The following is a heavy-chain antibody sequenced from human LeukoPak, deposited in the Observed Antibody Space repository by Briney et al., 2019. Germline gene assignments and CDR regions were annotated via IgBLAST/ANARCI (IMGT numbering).Heavy chain of an antibody. CDR1: EFIVSSNY. CDR2: LYSGGST. V-gene: IGHV3-53*01. Sequence: GGSLRLSCAASEFIVSSNYMSWVRQAPGKGLEWVSVLYSGGSTYYADSVKGRFTISRDNSKNTLYLQMNSLRAEDTAVYYCARDFEVAGSFLYWGQGTLVTVSS. CDR3: ARDFEVAGSFLY. J-gene: IGHJ4*02. D-gene: IGHD2/OR15-2a*01.